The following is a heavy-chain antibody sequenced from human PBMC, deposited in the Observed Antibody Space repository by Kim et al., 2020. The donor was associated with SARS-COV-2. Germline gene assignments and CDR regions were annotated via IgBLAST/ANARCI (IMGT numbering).Heavy chain of an antibody. Sequence: ASVKVSCKASGYTFTSYYMHWVRQAPGQGLEWMGIINPSGGSTSYAQKFQGRVTMTRDTSTSTVYMELSSLRSEDTAVYYCARSWGYYYDSSGYWDAFDIWGQGTMVTVSS. V-gene: IGHV1-46*01. J-gene: IGHJ3*02. CDR2: INPSGGST. CDR1: GYTFTSYY. CDR3: ARSWGYYYDSSGYWDAFDI. D-gene: IGHD3-22*01.